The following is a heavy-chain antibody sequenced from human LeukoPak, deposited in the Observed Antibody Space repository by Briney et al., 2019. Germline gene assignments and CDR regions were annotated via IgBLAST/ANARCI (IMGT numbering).Heavy chain of an antibody. CDR3: ARVLWDACSSCFDAFDI. CDR1: GFTFSTYN. CDR2: ISGSSSYI. J-gene: IGHJ3*02. D-gene: IGHD1-26*01. V-gene: IGHV3-21*01. Sequence: GGSLRLSCAASGFTFSTYNMNWVCQAPGKGLEWVSSISGSSSYIYYADSVKGRFSISRDNAKNSLYLQMNSLRAEDTAVYYCARVLWDACSSCFDAFDIWGQGTMVTVSS.